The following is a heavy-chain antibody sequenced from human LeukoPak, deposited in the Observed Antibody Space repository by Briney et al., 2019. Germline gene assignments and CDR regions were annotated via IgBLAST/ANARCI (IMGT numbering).Heavy chain of an antibody. D-gene: IGHD2-2*03. CDR2: INHSGST. CDR1: GGSFSGYY. J-gene: IGHJ5*02. CDR3: ARGPYGYCSSTSCYRPSIDP. V-gene: IGHV4-34*01. Sequence: PSETLSLTCAVYGGSFSGYYWSWIRQPPGKGLEWIGEINHSGSTNYNPSLKSRVTISVDTSKNQFSLKLSSVTAADTAVYYCARGPYGYCSSTSCYRPSIDPWGQGTLVTVSS.